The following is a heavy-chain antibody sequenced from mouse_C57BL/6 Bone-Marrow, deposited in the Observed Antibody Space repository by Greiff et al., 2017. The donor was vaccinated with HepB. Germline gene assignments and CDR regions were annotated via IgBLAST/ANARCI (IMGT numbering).Heavy chain of an antibody. J-gene: IGHJ4*01. D-gene: IGHD1-1*01. V-gene: IGHV1-59*01. CDR1: GYTFTSYW. Sequence: QVQLQQPGAELVRPGTSVKLSCKASGYTFTSYWMHWVKQRPGQGLEWIGVIDPSDSYTNYNQKFKGKATLTVDTSSSTAYMQLSSLTSEDSAVYYCARWDYGSSYGGGYYAMDYWGQGTSVTVSS. CDR3: ARWDYGSSYGGGYYAMDY. CDR2: IDPSDSYT.